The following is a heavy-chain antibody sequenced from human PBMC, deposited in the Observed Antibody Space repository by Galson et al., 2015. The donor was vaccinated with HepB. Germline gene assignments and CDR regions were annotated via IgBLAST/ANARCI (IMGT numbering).Heavy chain of an antibody. CDR3: ARGGMAAIGGPSFDS. CDR2: INIYSDTT. J-gene: IGHJ4*02. Sequence: SVKVSCKASGYTFTTYTISWVRHVPGQGLEWMGRINIYSDTTNYAQKFQDRVTMTADTSATTAYLELGSLRADDTAIYYCARGGMAAIGGPSFDSWGQGTLVTVSS. CDR1: GYTFTTYT. V-gene: IGHV1-18*01. D-gene: IGHD5-24*01.